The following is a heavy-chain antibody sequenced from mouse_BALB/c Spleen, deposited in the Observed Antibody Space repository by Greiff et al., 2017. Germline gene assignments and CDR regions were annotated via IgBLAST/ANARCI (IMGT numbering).Heavy chain of an antibody. J-gene: IGHJ4*01. V-gene: IGHV3-2*02. CDR2: ISYSGST. D-gene: IGHD2-1*01. Sequence: EVHLVESGPGLVKPSQSLSLTCTVTGYSITSDYAWNWIRQFPGNKLEWMGYISYSGSTSYNPSLKSRISITRDTSKNQFFLQLNSVTTEDTATYYCARYGYYGNYYAMDYWGQGTSVTVSS. CDR1: GYSITSDYA. CDR3: ARYGYYGNYYAMDY.